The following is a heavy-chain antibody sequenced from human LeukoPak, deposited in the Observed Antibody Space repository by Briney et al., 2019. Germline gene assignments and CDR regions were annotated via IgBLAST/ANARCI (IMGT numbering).Heavy chain of an antibody. CDR3: ARVREPAYSSGYYSLNYYYYMDV. CDR2: ISSSGSTI. D-gene: IGHD3-22*01. V-gene: IGHV3-11*01. Sequence: GGSLRLSCAASGFTFSNAWMSWVRQAPGKGLEWVSYISSSGSTIYYADSVKGRFTISRDNAKNSLYLQMNSLRAEDTAVYYCARVREPAYSSGYYSLNYYYYMDVWGKGTTVTVSS. J-gene: IGHJ6*03. CDR1: GFTFSNAW.